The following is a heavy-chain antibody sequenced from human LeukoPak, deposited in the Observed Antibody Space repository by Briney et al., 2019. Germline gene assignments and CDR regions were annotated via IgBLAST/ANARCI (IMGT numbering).Heavy chain of an antibody. Sequence: PGGPLRLSCTGSGFLFGDYLMSGVRQAPGKGVEGVANIKLDGSEKYYVDSVKGRFTISRDNARNSLYLQMSSLRAEDTALYYCARATKTYAYDIWGRGTMVTVSS. D-gene: IGHD1-26*01. CDR2: IKLDGSEK. J-gene: IGHJ3*02. CDR3: ARATKTYAYDI. V-gene: IGHV3-7*01. CDR1: GFLFGDYL.